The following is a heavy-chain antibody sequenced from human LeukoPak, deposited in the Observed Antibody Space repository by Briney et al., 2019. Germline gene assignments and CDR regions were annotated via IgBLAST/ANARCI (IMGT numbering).Heavy chain of an antibody. CDR1: GFTVSSNY. V-gene: IGHV3-53*01. CDR2: IYSGTNT. D-gene: IGHD6-25*01. J-gene: IGHJ4*02. CDR3: ARVASGTLDY. Sequence: GGSLGLSCAVSGFTVSSNYMSWVRQAPGKGLEWVSVIYSGTNTYYADSVKGRFIISRDNPKNMLYLQMNSLRAEDTAVYYCARVASGTLDYWGQGTLVTVSS.